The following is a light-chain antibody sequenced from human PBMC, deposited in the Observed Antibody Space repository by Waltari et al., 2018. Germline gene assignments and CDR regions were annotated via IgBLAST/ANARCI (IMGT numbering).Light chain of an antibody. CDR1: QSLLHRDGNNH. CDR2: LGS. V-gene: IGKV2-28*01. J-gene: IGKJ4*01. Sequence: DIVMTQSPLSLPVTPGEPASIPCWSTQSLLHRDGNNHLVWYLQKPGQSPQVLIYLGSNRASGVPDRFSGSGSGTDFTLKISRVEAEDVGVYYCMQALQTPVTFGGGTKVEI. CDR3: MQALQTPVT.